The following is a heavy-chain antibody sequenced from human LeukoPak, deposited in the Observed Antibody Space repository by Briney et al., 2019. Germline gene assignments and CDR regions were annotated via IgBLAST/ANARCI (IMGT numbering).Heavy chain of an antibody. Sequence: PGGSLRLSCVASGFTFRSYAMSWVRQAPGTGLEWVSTISGNGRSTYYGDSVKGRFTISRDNSKNTLSLQMNSLRAEDTAVYYCAKEYYVLLVYALGGSFDYWGRGTLVTVSS. D-gene: IGHD2-8*02. CDR3: AKEYYVLLVYALGGSFDY. CDR2: ISGNGRST. V-gene: IGHV3-23*01. J-gene: IGHJ4*02. CDR1: GFTFRSYA.